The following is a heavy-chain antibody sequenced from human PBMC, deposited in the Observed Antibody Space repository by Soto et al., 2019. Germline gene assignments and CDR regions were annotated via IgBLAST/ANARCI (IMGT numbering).Heavy chain of an antibody. Sequence: SETLSLTCSMSGGSIYNSRYYWGWIRQAPVKGLEWFGSIYSGGTTYYNPSLERRIIISLDTAKNQFSLRLRSVTAADTAVYYCARXQPRLILSGVITGCFDVWAQGTLVTVSS. D-gene: IGHD2-21*01. CDR1: GGSIYNSRYY. V-gene: IGHV4-39*01. J-gene: IGHJ4*02. CDR3: ARXQPRLILSGVITGCFDV. CDR2: IYSGGTT.